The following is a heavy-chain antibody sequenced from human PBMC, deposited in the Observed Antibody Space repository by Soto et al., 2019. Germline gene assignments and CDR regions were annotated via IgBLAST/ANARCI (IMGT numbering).Heavy chain of an antibody. J-gene: IGHJ5*02. CDR1: GFTFSSYT. CDR2: ISGSGGST. Sequence: EVQLLESGGGLEQPGGSLRLSCAASGFTFSSYTMSWVRQTPGKGLEWVSGISGSGGSTYYADSVKGRFTISRDNSKKTLYLQMNSLRAEDTAVYYCAKDPRYSSGRGWFDPWGQGTLVTVSS. V-gene: IGHV3-23*01. CDR3: AKDPRYSSGRGWFDP. D-gene: IGHD6-19*01.